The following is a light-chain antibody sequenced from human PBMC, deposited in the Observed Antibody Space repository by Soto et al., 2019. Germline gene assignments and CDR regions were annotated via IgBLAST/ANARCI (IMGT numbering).Light chain of an antibody. CDR1: QDIGTY. V-gene: IGKV1-8*01. J-gene: IGKJ1*01. CDR3: HQYYKLRT. CDR2: SAS. Sequence: AIRMTQSPSSLSASAGDRVTITCRASQDIGTYLAWYQQKPGKAPNLLIYSASTLQSGGPSRFSGSGAGTDFTLTISSLQAEDSATYYGHQYYKLRTFGQGTKVEVK.